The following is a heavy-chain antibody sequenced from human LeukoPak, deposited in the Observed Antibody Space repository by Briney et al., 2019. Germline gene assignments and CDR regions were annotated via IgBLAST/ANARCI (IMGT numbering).Heavy chain of an antibody. D-gene: IGHD3-10*01. CDR1: GFMFSNYG. CDR2: VWATGTKK. J-gene: IGHJ6*03. V-gene: IGHV3-33*01. Sequence: GGSLRLSCVASGFMFSNYGMHWVRQAPGKGLEWVAVVWATGTKKDYADSVKGRFTISRDNTKNTLYLQMNSLRAEDTAVYYCARKRDGSGTYFNSYFYYYYMDVWGKGTTVTVTS. CDR3: ARKRDGSGTYFNSYFYYYYMDV.